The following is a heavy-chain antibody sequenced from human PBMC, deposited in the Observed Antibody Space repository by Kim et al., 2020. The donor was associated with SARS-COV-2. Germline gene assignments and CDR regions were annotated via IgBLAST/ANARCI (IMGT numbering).Heavy chain of an antibody. CDR2: ISWNSGSI. CDR3: AKDARYDSSGYSIGGAFDI. D-gene: IGHD3-22*01. V-gene: IGHV3-9*01. J-gene: IGHJ3*02. Sequence: GGSLRLSCAASGFTFDDYAMHWVRQAPGKGLEWVSGISWNSGSIGYADSVKGRFTISRDNAKNSLYLQMNSLRAEDTALYYCAKDARYDSSGYSIGGAFDIWGQGTMVTVSS. CDR1: GFTFDDYA.